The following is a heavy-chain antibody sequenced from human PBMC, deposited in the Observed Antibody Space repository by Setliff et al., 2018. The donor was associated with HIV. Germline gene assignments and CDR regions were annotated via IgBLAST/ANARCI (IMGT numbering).Heavy chain of an antibody. CDR2: IYYSGST. V-gene: IGHV4-39*07. D-gene: IGHD6-13*01. Sequence: PSETLSLTCTVSGGSISSSSYYWGWIRQPPGKGLEWIGSIYYSGSTYYNPSLKSRVTISVDTSKNQFSLKLSSVTAADTAVYYCARGSSNTWYYYFDSWGQGTLVTVS. CDR3: ARGSSNTWYYYFDS. J-gene: IGHJ4*02. CDR1: GGSISSSSYY.